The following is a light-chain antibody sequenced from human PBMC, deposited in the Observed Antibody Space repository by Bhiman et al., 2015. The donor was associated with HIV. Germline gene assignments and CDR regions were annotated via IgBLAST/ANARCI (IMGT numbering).Light chain of an antibody. CDR1: SRDVGGYNY. V-gene: IGLV2-14*03. CDR3: SSYTSTYTLV. J-gene: IGLJ1*01. Sequence: SVSGSPGQSITISCTGSSRDVGGYNYVSWYQQHPGKAPKVMIYDVSNRPSGVSNRFSGSKSGNTASLTISGLQAEDEADYYCSSYTSTYTLVFGTGTKVTVL. CDR2: DVS.